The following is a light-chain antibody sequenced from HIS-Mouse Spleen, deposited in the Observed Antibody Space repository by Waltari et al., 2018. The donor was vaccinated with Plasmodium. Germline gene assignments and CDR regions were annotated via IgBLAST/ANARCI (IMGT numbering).Light chain of an antibody. CDR3: QSYDSSLSGSWV. Sequence: QSVLTQPPSVSGAPGQRVTISCTGSSSNIGAGYDVHWYQQLPGTAPKLLIYGNRNRPPGVPDRFSGSKSGTSSSLAITGLQAEDEADYYCQSYDSSLSGSWVFGGGTKLTVL. J-gene: IGLJ3*02. CDR2: GNR. CDR1: SSNIGAGYD. V-gene: IGLV1-40*01.